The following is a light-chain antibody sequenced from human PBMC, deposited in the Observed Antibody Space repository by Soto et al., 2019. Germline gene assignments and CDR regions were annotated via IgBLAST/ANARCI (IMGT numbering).Light chain of an antibody. Sequence: QSVLTQPASVSGSPGQSITISCTGTSSDVGSYDLVSWYQQHPGTAPKLIIYEVTKRPSGVSNRFSGSKSGNTASLTISGLQAEDGSDYYCCSYANSNTLLFGGGTKLTVL. V-gene: IGLV2-23*02. CDR1: SSDVGSYDL. CDR2: EVT. CDR3: CSYANSNTLL. J-gene: IGLJ2*01.